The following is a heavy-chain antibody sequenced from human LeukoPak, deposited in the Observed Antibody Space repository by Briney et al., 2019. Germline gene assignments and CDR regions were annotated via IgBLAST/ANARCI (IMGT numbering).Heavy chain of an antibody. CDR2: ISAYNGNT. J-gene: IGHJ1*01. CDR3: AIPTLSPYCSGGSCYEH. Sequence: ASVKVSCKASGYAFTSYGISWVRQAPGQGLEWMGWISAYNGNTNYAQKLQGRVTMTTDTSTSTAYMELRSLRSDDTAVYYCAIPTLSPYCSGGSCYEHWGQGTLVTVSS. V-gene: IGHV1-18*01. CDR1: GYAFTSYG. D-gene: IGHD2-15*01.